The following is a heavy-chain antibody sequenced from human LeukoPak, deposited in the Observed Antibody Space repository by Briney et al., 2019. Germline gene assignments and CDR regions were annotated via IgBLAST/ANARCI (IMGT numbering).Heavy chain of an antibody. CDR2: ISYDGSNK. V-gene: IGHV3-30*18. Sequence: GGSLRLSCAASGFTFSSYGMHWVRQAPGKGLEWVAVISYDGSNKYYADSVKGRFTISRDNSKNTLYLQMNSPRAEDTAVCYCAKEVRTTVTTMGMDVWGQGTTVTVSS. D-gene: IGHD4-17*01. CDR1: GFTFSSYG. CDR3: AKEVRTTVTTMGMDV. J-gene: IGHJ6*02.